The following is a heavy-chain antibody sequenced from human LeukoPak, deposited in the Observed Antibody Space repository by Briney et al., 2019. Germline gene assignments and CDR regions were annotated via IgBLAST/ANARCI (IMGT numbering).Heavy chain of an antibody. CDR3: ARVLAVAGPFDY. J-gene: IGHJ4*02. V-gene: IGHV1-18*01. Sequence: GASVKVSSKASGYTFTSYGISWVRQAPGQGLEWMGWISAYNGNTNYAQKLQGRVTMTTDTSTSTACMELRSLRSDDTAVYYCARVLAVAGPFDYWGQGTLVTVSS. D-gene: IGHD6-19*01. CDR2: ISAYNGNT. CDR1: GYTFTSYG.